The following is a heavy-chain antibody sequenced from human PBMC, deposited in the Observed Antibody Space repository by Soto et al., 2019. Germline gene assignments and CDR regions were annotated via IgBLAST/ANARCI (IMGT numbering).Heavy chain of an antibody. CDR2: TYYRSKWYN. V-gene: IGHV6-1*01. D-gene: IGHD4-17*01. Sequence: PSQTLSLTCVISGDSVSSNSAAWNWIRQSPSRGLEWLGRTYYRSKWYNDYAVSVKSRITINPDTSKNQFSLQLNSVTPEDTAVYYCARDLKFSGSDGDYHPFDYWGQGALVTVSS. CDR1: GDSVSSNSAA. J-gene: IGHJ4*02. CDR3: ARDLKFSGSDGDYHPFDY.